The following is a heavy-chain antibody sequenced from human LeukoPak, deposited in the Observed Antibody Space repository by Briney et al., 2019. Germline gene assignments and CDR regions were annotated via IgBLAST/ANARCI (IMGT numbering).Heavy chain of an antibody. V-gene: IGHV3-15*01. CDR3: TTELRLAVAGSSGDY. J-gene: IGHJ4*02. CDR1: GFTFSNAW. Sequence: GGSLRLSCAASGFTFSNAWMSWVRQAPGKGLEWVGRIKSKTDGGTTDYAAPVKGRFTISRDDSKNTLYLHMNSLKTEDTAVYYCTTELRLAVAGSSGDYWGQGTLVTVSS. D-gene: IGHD6-19*01. CDR2: IKSKTDGGTT.